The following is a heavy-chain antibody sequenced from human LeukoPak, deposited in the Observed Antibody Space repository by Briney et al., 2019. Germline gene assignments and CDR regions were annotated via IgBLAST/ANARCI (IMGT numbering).Heavy chain of an antibody. J-gene: IGHJ4*02. V-gene: IGHV4-39*07. CDR1: GGSLSSSGNY. CDR3: ARGVRWLQLSYFDY. D-gene: IGHD5-24*01. Sequence: SETLSLTCTVSGGSLSSSGNYWGWIRQPPGKGLDWIGSLSDSGGTYYNPSLKSRVTISVDTSKNQFSLKLSSVTAADTAVYYCARGVRWLQLSYFDYWGQGTLVTVSS. CDR2: LSDSGGT.